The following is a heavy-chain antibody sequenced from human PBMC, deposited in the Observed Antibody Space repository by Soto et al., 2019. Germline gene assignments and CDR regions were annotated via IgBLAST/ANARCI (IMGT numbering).Heavy chain of an antibody. CDR3: ARAVEEGYDFWSGYHRRPKNWFDP. CDR1: GGSISSYY. V-gene: IGHV4-59*01. Sequence: PSETLSLTCTVSGGSISSYYWSWIRQPPGKGLEWIGYFYYSGSTNYNPSLKSRVTISVDTSKNHFSLKLSSVTAADTAVYYCARAVEEGYDFWSGYHRRPKNWFDPWGQGTLVTVSS. CDR2: FYYSGST. D-gene: IGHD3-3*01. J-gene: IGHJ5*02.